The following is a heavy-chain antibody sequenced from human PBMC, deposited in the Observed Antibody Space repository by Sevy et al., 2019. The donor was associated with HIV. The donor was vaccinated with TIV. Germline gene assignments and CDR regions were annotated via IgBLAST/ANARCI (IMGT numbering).Heavy chain of an antibody. V-gene: IGHV3-7*01. CDR3: AKGNSGSFDY. J-gene: IGHJ4*02. D-gene: IGHD3-22*01. CDR2: IKQDESEK. Sequence: GGSLRLSCAASGFSFSNYWMHWVRQAPGKGLEWVANIKQDESEKYYVASVKGRFTVSRDKAKNSVYLEMNSLGPEDTAIYYCAKGNSGSFDYWGQGTLVTVSS. CDR1: GFSFSNYW.